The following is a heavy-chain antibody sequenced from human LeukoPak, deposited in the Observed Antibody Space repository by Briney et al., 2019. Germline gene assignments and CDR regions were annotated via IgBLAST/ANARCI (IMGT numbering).Heavy chain of an antibody. CDR2: INPNSGGT. Sequence: ASVKVSCKASGYTFTGYYMHWVRQAPGQGLEWMGWINPNSGGTNYAQKFQGRVTMTRDTSISTAYMELSRLRSVDKAVYYCARLSSVGATVGYWGQGTLVTVSS. D-gene: IGHD1-26*01. CDR3: ARLSSVGATVGY. CDR1: GYTFTGYY. V-gene: IGHV1-2*02. J-gene: IGHJ4*02.